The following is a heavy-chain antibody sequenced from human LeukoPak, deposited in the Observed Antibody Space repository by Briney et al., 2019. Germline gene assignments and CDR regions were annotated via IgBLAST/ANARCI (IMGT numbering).Heavy chain of an antibody. Sequence: PGRSLRLPCAVSGFSVSYNYMSWVRQAPGKGLEWVSVIQSDDTTFYADSVKGRFTISRDNAKNSLYLQMNSLRAEDTAVYHCARGGVVGATIAFFDYWGQGTLVTVSS. CDR3: ARGGVVGATIAFFDY. D-gene: IGHD1-26*01. J-gene: IGHJ4*02. CDR2: IQSDDTT. CDR1: GFSVSYNY. V-gene: IGHV3-69-1*01.